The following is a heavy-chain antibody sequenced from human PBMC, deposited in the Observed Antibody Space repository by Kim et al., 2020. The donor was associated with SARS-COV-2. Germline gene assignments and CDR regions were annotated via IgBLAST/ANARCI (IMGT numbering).Heavy chain of an antibody. CDR1: GGSFSGYY. J-gene: IGHJ5*02. D-gene: IGHD3-16*01. CDR3: STGGGYHNWFDP. Sequence: SETLSLTCAVYGGSFSGYYWSWIRQPPGKGLEWIGEINHSGSTNYNPSLKSRVTISVDPSKNQFSLKLSSVTAADTAVYYCSTGGGYHNWFDPWGQGTLVTVSS. V-gene: IGHV4-34*01. CDR2: INHSGST.